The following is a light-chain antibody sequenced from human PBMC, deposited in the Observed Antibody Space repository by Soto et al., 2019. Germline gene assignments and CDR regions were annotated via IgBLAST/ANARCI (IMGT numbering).Light chain of an antibody. J-gene: IGKJ2*01. CDR3: QQYGSSTYT. V-gene: IGKV3-20*01. Sequence: EIVLTQSPGTLSLSPGERATLSCRASQSVRSSYLAWYQQKPGQAPTLLIYGASSRATGIPDRFSGSGSGTDFTLTISRLEPEDFAVYYCQQYGSSTYTFGQGTKLEIK. CDR1: QSVRSSY. CDR2: GAS.